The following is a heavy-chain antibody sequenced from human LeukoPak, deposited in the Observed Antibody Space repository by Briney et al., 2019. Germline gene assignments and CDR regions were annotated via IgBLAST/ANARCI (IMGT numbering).Heavy chain of an antibody. D-gene: IGHD3-10*01. Sequence: PGGSLRLSCAASGFTFSSYWMSWVRQAPGKGLEWVATIRQDGQEKYHLDSVKGRFTISRDNAKNSLYLQMNSLRAEDTAVYYCARVKYCYGLGSSVRDYWGQGTLVTVSS. V-gene: IGHV3-7*01. CDR2: IRQDGQEK. CDR1: GFTFSSYW. J-gene: IGHJ4*02. CDR3: ARVKYCYGLGSSVRDY.